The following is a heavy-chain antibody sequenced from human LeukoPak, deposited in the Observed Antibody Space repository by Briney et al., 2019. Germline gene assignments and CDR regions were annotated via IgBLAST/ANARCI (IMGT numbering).Heavy chain of an antibody. CDR2: INWNGGST. CDR3: AKLAKYFYGSETYYFFEH. D-gene: IGHD3-10*01. Sequence: PGGSLRLSCASSGFTFDDYGMSWVRQAPGKGLEWVSGINWNGGSTGYADSVKGRFTISRDNSKNTLYLQMNSLRVEDTAVYYCAKLAKYFYGSETYYFFEHWGQGTPVTISS. J-gene: IGHJ4*02. V-gene: IGHV3-20*04. CDR1: GFTFDDYG.